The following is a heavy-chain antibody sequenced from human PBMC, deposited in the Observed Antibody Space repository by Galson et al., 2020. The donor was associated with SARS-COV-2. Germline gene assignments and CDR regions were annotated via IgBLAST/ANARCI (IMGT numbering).Heavy chain of an antibody. V-gene: IGHV3-53*01. CDR2: IYSGGST. J-gene: IGHJ6*02. D-gene: IGHD3-10*01. Sequence: QAGGSLRLSCAASGFTVSSNYMSWVRQAPGKGLEWVSVIYSGGSTYYADSVKGRFTISRDNSKNTLYLQMNSLRAEDTAVYYCARDLQVPGGMDVWGQGTTVTVSS. CDR3: ARDLQVPGGMDV. CDR1: GFTVSSNY.